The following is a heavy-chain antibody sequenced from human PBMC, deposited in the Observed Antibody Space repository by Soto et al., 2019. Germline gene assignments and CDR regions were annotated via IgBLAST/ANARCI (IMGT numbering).Heavy chain of an antibody. D-gene: IGHD1-26*01. CDR3: ARGTRNGLSWELLQAFDI. J-gene: IGHJ3*02. CDR2: IGTAGDT. Sequence: GGSLRLSCAASGFTFSSYDMHWVRQATGKGLEWVSAIGTAGDTYYPGSVKGRFTISRENAKNSLYLQMNSLRAEDTAVYYCARGTRNGLSWELLQAFDIWGQGTMVTVSS. V-gene: IGHV3-13*01. CDR1: GFTFSSYD.